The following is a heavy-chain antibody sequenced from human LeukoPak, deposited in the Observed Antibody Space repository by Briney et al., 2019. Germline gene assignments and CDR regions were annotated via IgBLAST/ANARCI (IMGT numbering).Heavy chain of an antibody. CDR2: INPSGGST. CDR3: AREWLELQQGRFYYGMDV. D-gene: IGHD1-7*01. J-gene: IGHJ6*02. V-gene: IGHV1-46*01. CDR1: GYTFTSYY. Sequence: ASVKVSCKASGYTFTSYYMHWVRQAPGQGLEWMGIINPSGGSTSYVQKFQGRVTMTRDTSASTVYMELSSLRSEDTAVCYCAREWLELQQGRFYYGMDVWGQGTTVTVSS.